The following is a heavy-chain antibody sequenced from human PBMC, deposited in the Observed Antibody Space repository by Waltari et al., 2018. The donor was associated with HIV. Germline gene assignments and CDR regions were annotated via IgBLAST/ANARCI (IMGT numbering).Heavy chain of an antibody. CDR3: AKSYGDYFDY. CDR2: IYTAGRT. V-gene: IGHV3-53*01. CDR1: GFTVRSNY. Sequence: VQLVESGAGLIQTGGSLRLSCAASGFTVRSNYMSWVRQAPGKGLECVSVIYTAGRTSYADSVKGRFTISRDTSNNTLHLQMNSLRAEDTAIYYCAKSYGDYFDYWGQGTLVTVSS. D-gene: IGHD4-17*01. J-gene: IGHJ4*02.